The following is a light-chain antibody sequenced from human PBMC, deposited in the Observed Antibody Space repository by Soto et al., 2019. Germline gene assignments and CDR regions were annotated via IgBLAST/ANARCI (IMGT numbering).Light chain of an antibody. Sequence: QSVLAQPASVSGSPGQSITISCTGTSSDVGAYNYVSWYQQYPGKAPKLMIYDVTSRPSGVSNRFSGSRSGNAASLTISGLQAEDEADCYCCSYTSSSSLVFGTGTKSPS. J-gene: IGLJ1*01. CDR1: SSDVGAYNY. V-gene: IGLV2-14*03. CDR3: CSYTSSSSLV. CDR2: DVT.